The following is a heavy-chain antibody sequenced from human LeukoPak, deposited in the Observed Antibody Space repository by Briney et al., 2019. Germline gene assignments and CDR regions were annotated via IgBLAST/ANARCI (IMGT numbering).Heavy chain of an antibody. V-gene: IGHV2-70*17. D-gene: IGHD4-17*01. Sequence: SGPALVKPTQTLTLTCTFSGFSLNTAGMCVGWIRQPPGKALEWLARIDWDDDEFYSTSLKTRLTISKDTSKNQVALTVTNVDPVDTATYFRARIRWTTVTTRRYYMDVWGEGTPVTVSS. CDR2: IDWDDDE. CDR1: GFSLNTAGMC. CDR3: ARIRWTTVTTRRYYMDV. J-gene: IGHJ6*03.